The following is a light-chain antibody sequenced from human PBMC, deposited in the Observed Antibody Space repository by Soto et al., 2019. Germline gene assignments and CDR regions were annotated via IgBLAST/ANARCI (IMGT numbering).Light chain of an antibody. J-gene: IGKJ4*01. Sequence: DIQMTQSPSSVSASIGDTVTITCRASQDISTLLAWYQQKPGKAPKLLIYGASTLESGVPSRFSGRGSGTDFAXTISSLQPEDFATYFCQQADSFPLTFGGGTKVDIK. V-gene: IGKV1D-12*01. CDR2: GAS. CDR1: QDISTL. CDR3: QQADSFPLT.